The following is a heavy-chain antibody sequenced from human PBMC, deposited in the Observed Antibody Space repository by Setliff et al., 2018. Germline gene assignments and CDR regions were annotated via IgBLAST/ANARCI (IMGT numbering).Heavy chain of an antibody. J-gene: IGHJ3*01. D-gene: IGHD1-26*01. CDR2: IYHSGSA. Sequence: PSETLSLTCTVSGDSISSGDYFWSWIRQPPGKGLEWIAYIYHSGSAYYNPSLKSRVTMSVDTSKNQFSLHLTSVTAADTAVYYCAREVGTSTSSDAFDVWGQGMMGTVSS. CDR1: GDSISSGDYF. CDR3: AREVGTSTSSDAFDV. V-gene: IGHV4-30-4*08.